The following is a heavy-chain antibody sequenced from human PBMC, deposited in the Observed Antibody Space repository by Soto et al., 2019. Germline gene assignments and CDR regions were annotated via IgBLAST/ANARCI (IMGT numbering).Heavy chain of an antibody. CDR2: ISGSGDTT. V-gene: IGHV3-23*01. CDR1: GFTFSGYA. Sequence: GGSLRLSCASSGFTFSGYAMSWVRQAPGKGLEWVSGISGSGDTTNYADFVKGRFTISRDNSRNTLYLQMNRLRAEDTARYYCAKDWGYSSGLNWFDPWGQGTLVTVSS. J-gene: IGHJ5*02. CDR3: AKDWGYSSGLNWFDP. D-gene: IGHD2-15*01.